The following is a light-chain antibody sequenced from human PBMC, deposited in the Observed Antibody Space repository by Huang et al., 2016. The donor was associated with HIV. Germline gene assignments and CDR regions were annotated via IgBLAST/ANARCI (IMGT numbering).Light chain of an antibody. Sequence: DVVMTQSPLSLPVTLGQPASISCSSSQSLVHSDGNTYLSWFQQRPGQSPRLLSYKLTNRDYGAPDRCSGRWSGTDFTLKITSVEAEDVGVYYCMQGTHWPLTFGGGTKVEIK. V-gene: IGKV2-30*02. J-gene: IGKJ4*01. CDR1: QSLVHSDGNTY. CDR2: KLT. CDR3: MQGTHWPLT.